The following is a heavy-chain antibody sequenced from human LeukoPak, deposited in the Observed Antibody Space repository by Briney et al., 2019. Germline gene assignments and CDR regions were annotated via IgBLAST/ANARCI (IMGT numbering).Heavy chain of an antibody. V-gene: IGHV1-2*06. CDR3: ARDQYSSGWYGL. Sequence: ASVKVSCKASGYTFTGYEMHWVRQAPGQGLEWMGRINPDSGGTNYAQKFQGRVTMTRDTSIGTAYVELSRLRSDDTAVYYCARDQYSSGWYGLWGQGTLDTVSS. D-gene: IGHD6-19*01. CDR1: GYTFTGYE. J-gene: IGHJ4*02. CDR2: INPDSGGT.